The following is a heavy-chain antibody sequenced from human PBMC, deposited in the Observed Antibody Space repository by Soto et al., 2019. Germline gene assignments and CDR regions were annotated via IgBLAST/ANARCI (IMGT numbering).Heavy chain of an antibody. D-gene: IGHD2-15*01. Sequence: EVQLVESGGDLVQPGGSLRLSCAASGFTFSDFWMSWVRQAPGKGLDWVANIKHDGSEKYYVDSVEGRFTISRDNTKDSLYLQMNSLRAEDTAVYYCARGGSWGPDFWCQGTLVTVSS. J-gene: IGHJ4*02. CDR1: GFTFSDFW. V-gene: IGHV3-7*01. CDR2: IKHDGSEK. CDR3: ARGGSWGPDF.